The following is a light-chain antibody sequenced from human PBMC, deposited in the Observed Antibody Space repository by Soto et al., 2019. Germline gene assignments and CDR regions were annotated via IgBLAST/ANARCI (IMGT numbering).Light chain of an antibody. CDR3: QQANSFPRP. CDR1: QGIGGW. V-gene: IGKV1-12*01. Sequence: DIQMTQSPSSVSASVGDRVTITCRASQGIGGWLAWYQQKPGKAPKLLIYAASNLQSGVPSRFSGSGSETDLTLTIRSLEAEDFATSYCQQANSFPRPFGPGTKVDIK. CDR2: AAS. J-gene: IGKJ3*01.